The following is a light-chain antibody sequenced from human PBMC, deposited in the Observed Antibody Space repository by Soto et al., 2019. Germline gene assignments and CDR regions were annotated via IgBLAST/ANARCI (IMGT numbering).Light chain of an antibody. Sequence: DLQMTQSPSSLSASVGDRVTITCRASQTINSYLNWYQQKPGKAPKILIYTASSLQSGVPSRFSGSGSGTDFTLSISNLQPEDFATYFCQQSYSAPYTFGQGTKLEIK. CDR1: QTINSY. J-gene: IGKJ2*01. CDR3: QQSYSAPYT. CDR2: TAS. V-gene: IGKV1-39*01.